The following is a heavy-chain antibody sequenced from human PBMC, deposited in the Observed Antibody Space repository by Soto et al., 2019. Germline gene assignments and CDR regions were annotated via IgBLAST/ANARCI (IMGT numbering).Heavy chain of an antibody. V-gene: IGHV3-11*01. CDR2: SSNRDRST. Sequence: GGSLRLSCAASGFIFSDYYMTWIRQAPGKGLEWLSCSSNRDRSTYYADSVKDRFVVSKENAKNLVYLQMNSLRAEDTAVYFCARAWKIEKFGVISMSKGLDVWGQGTTVTVSS. D-gene: IGHD3-3*01. CDR1: GFIFSDYY. J-gene: IGHJ6*02. CDR3: ARAWKIEKFGVISMSKGLDV.